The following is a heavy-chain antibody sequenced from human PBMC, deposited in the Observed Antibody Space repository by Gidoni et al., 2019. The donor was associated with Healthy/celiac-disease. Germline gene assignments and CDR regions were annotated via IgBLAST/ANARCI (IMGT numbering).Heavy chain of an antibody. CDR1: GCSVSSGSYY. D-gene: IGHD3-9*01. V-gene: IGHV4-61*01. CDR2: IYYSGST. Sequence: QVQLQESGPGLVKPSETLSLTCTVSGCSVSSGSYYWSWIRQPPGKGLEWIGYIYYSGSTNYNPSRKSRVTISVDTSKNQFSLKLSSVTAADTAVYYCARAGASDILTGYYVDYWGQGTLVTVSS. J-gene: IGHJ4*02. CDR3: ARAGASDILTGYYVDY.